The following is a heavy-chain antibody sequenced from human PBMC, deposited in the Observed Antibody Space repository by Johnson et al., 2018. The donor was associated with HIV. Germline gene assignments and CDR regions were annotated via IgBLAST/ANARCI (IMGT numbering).Heavy chain of an antibody. D-gene: IGHD2-15*01. J-gene: IGHJ3*02. CDR3: GGVGRTGSAFDM. CDR1: GFTFSSYG. Sequence: QVLLVESGGGVVQPGGSLRLSCVASGFTFSSYGMHWVRQAPGKGLEWVAFIRYDGSNKYYADSVKGRFTISRDNSKNTSYLQMNTLRAEDTAVYYCGGVGRTGSAFDMWGLGTMVTVSS. CDR2: IRYDGSNK. V-gene: IGHV3-30*02.